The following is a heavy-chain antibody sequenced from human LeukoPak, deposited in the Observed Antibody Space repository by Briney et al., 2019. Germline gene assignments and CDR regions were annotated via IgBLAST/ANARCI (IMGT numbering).Heavy chain of an antibody. CDR2: INHSGST. D-gene: IGHD6-19*01. CDR1: GGSFSGYY. Sequence: SETLSLTCAVYGGSFSGYYWSWIRQPPGKGLEWIGEINHSGSTNYNPSLKSRVTISVDTSKNQFSLKLSSVTPEDTAVYYCARVPHIAVADAYGMDVWGQGTTVTVSS. CDR3: ARVPHIAVADAYGMDV. V-gene: IGHV4-34*01. J-gene: IGHJ6*02.